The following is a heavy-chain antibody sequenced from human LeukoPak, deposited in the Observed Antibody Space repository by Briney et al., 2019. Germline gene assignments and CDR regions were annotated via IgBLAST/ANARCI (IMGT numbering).Heavy chain of an antibody. D-gene: IGHD4-11*01. Sequence: PSETLSLTCTVSGGSISSYYWSWIRQPAGKGLEWIGRFYISGSTNYHPSLKSRVTMSVDTSKNQFSLRLNSVTAADTAVYYCARDFLLQSEGLFDYWGQGTLVTVSS. V-gene: IGHV4-4*07. CDR2: FYISGST. J-gene: IGHJ4*02. CDR1: GGSISSYY. CDR3: ARDFLLQSEGLFDY.